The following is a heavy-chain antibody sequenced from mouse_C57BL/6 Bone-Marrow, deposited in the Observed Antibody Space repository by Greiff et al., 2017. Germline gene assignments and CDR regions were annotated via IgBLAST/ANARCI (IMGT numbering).Heavy chain of an antibody. D-gene: IGHD2-1*01. CDR3: AREANLLWYWYFDV. CDR2: ISSGGSYT. V-gene: IGHV5-6*01. J-gene: IGHJ1*03. CDR1: GFTFSSYG. Sequence: VQLKESGGDLVKPGGSLKLSCAASGFTFSSYGMSWVRQTPDKRLAWVATISSGGSYTYYPDSVKGRFTISRDNAKNTLYLQMSSLKSEDTAMYYCAREANLLWYWYFDVWGTGTTVTVAS.